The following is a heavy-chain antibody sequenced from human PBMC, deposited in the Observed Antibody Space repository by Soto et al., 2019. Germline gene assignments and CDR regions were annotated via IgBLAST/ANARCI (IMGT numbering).Heavy chain of an antibody. V-gene: IGHV3-21*06. CDR3: ARGGGGGLFEH. D-gene: IGHD2-21*01. CDR1: GFTVDNG. CDR2: VDYSGNNQ. Sequence: PGGSLRLSCAASGFTVDNGMTWVRQAPGKGLEWISTVDYSGNNQHYADSVKGRFTISRDNTKSSLFLQMNSLGVEDTAVYYCARGGGGGLFEHWGQGVLVTVSS. J-gene: IGHJ4*02.